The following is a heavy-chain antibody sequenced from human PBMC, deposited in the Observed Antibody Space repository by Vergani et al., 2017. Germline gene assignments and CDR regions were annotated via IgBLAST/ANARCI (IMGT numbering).Heavy chain of an antibody. CDR2: IWYDGSNK. V-gene: IGHV3-33*01. D-gene: IGHD4-23*01. Sequence: QVQLVESGGGVVQPGRSLRLSCAASGFTFSSYGMHWVRQAPGKGLEWVAVIWYDGSNKYYADSVKGRFTISRDNSKNTLYLQMNSLRAEDTAVYYGARDWPDYGGNSGFDYWGQGTLVTVSS. CDR1: GFTFSSYG. CDR3: ARDWPDYGGNSGFDY. J-gene: IGHJ4*02.